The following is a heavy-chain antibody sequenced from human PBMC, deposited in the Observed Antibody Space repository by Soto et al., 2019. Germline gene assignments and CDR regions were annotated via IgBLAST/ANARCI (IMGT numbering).Heavy chain of an antibody. CDR1: GYTFTSYA. CDR3: ARFPIDQWLVYGGS. V-gene: IGHV1-3*01. D-gene: IGHD6-19*01. J-gene: IGHJ4*02. Sequence: QVQLVQSGAEVKKPGASVKVSCKASGYTFTSYAMHWVRQAPGQRLEWMGWINAGNGNTKYSQKFQGRVTITRDTSASTAYIELSSLRSEDTAVYYCARFPIDQWLVYGGSWGQGTLVTVSS. CDR2: INAGNGNT.